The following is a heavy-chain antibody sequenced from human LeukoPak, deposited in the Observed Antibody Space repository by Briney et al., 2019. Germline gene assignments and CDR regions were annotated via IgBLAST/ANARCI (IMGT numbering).Heavy chain of an antibody. CDR3: ARDSAGGAAGDFDY. D-gene: IGHD6-13*01. V-gene: IGHV1-18*01. CDR1: GYTFTSYG. CDR2: ISAYNGNT. J-gene: IGHJ4*02. Sequence: GASVKVSCQASGYTFTSYGISWVRQAPGQGLEWMGWISAYNGNTNYAQKLQGRVTMTTETSTSTAYMELRSLRSDDTAVYYCARDSAGGAAGDFDYWGQGTLVTVSS.